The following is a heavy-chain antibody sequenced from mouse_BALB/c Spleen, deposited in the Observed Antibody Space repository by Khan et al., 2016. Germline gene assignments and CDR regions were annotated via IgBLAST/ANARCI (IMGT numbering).Heavy chain of an antibody. CDR3: ARHGDYWYFDG. J-gene: IGHJ1*01. V-gene: IGHV5-12-1*01. Sequence: EVELVESGGGLVKPGGSLKLSCAASGFAFSSYDISWVRQTPENRLEWVAYIISGSGSTYYPDNVKGRFTISRDNAKNTLYLQMSSLKSEDTAMDYCARHGDYWYFDGWGAGNTVTVAA. D-gene: IGHD2-13*01. CDR2: IISGSGST. CDR1: GFAFSSYD.